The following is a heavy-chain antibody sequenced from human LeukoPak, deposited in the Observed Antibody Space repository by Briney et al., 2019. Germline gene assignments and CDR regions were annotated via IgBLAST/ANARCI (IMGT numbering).Heavy chain of an antibody. Sequence: PGGSLRLSCAASGFTFSSYAMSWVRQAPGKGLEWVSIIFSDGRTFYADSLRGRFTISRDNSKNTVYLQMNSLRAEDTAVYYCARDSEHQLVTGAFDVWGQGTMVTVSS. CDR3: ARDSEHQLVTGAFDV. CDR1: GFTFSSYA. V-gene: IGHV3-66*01. D-gene: IGHD6-13*01. CDR2: IFSDGRT. J-gene: IGHJ3*01.